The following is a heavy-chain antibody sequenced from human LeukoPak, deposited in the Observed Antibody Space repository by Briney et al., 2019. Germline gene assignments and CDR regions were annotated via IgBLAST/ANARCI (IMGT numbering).Heavy chain of an antibody. CDR1: GESFSGYY. CDR2: INHSGHT. CDR3: ARGLRFHYYYYMDV. D-gene: IGHD4-17*01. Sequence: PSETLSLTCAVYGESFSGYYWSWLRQPPGKGLEWIGEINHSGHTNYNPSLKSRVTISVDTSKNQFSLKLSSVTAADTAVYYCARGLRFHYYYYMDVWGKGTTVTISS. V-gene: IGHV4-34*01. J-gene: IGHJ6*03.